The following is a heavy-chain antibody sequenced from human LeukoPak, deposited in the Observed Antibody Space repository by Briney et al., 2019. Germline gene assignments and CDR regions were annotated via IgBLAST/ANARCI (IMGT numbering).Heavy chain of an antibody. CDR3: ARDFLGTTVGIIDY. V-gene: IGHV1-2*02. J-gene: IGHJ4*02. D-gene: IGHD4-23*01. CDR2: INPNSGGT. CDR1: GYTFTGYY. Sequence: ASVKVSCKASGYTFTGYYMHWVRQAPGQGLEWMGWINPNSGGTNYAQKFQGRVTMTRDTSISTAYMELSRLRSDDTAVYYCARDFLGTTVGIIDYWGQGTLVTVSS.